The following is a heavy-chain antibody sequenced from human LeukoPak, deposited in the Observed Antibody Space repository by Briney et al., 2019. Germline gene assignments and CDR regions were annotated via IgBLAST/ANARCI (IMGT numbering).Heavy chain of an antibody. CDR3: ARAGWGYSSSWDYYYYMDV. J-gene: IGHJ6*03. CDR2: IYYSGST. Sequence: SETLSLTCTVSGGSISNYYWNWIRQPPGKGLEWIGYIYYSGSTSYNPSLKSRVTISVDTSKNHFSLKLSSVTAADTAVYYCARAGWGYSSSWDYYYYMDVWGKGTTVTVSS. V-gene: IGHV4-59*01. D-gene: IGHD6-13*01. CDR1: GGSISNYY.